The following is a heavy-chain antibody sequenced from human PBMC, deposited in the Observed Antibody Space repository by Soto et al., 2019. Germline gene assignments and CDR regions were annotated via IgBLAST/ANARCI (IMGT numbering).Heavy chain of an antibody. CDR1: GFTLGRYG. D-gene: IGHD3-10*01. J-gene: IGHJ4*02. Sequence: GGSLRLSCAASGFTLGRYGMSWVRQAPGKGLEWVSAVSPNGQGIYYADSVRGRFTISRDFSKNTVFLHMDSLGAEDTAVYYCAKDRDYPRDYFHYWGQGTLVTVSS. V-gene: IGHV3-23*01. CDR2: VSPNGQGI. CDR3: AKDRDYPRDYFHY.